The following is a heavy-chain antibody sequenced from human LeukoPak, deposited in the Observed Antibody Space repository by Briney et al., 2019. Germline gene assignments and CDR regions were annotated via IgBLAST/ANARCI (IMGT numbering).Heavy chain of an antibody. CDR2: TKGDGSDK. CDR1: GFAFSSYW. D-gene: IGHD3-22*01. J-gene: IGHJ4*02. V-gene: IGHV3-7*01. Sequence: PGGSLRLSCVASGFAFSSYWMSWVRQAPGKGPEWVANTKGDGSDKYYLDSLKGRFTVSRDNAKNSLYLQMNSLRAEDTAVYYCARDLAYYYDNSYEWGQGTLVTVSS. CDR3: ARDLAYYYDNSYE.